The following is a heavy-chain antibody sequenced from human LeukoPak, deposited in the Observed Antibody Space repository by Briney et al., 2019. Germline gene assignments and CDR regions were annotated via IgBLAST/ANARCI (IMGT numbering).Heavy chain of an antibody. J-gene: IGHJ4*02. CDR3: ARGSPPRRNYDSRGYYSYYFDY. Sequence: ASVKVSCKASGYTFTSYGISWVRQAPGQGLEWMGWISAYNGNTHYAQKLPGRVTMTPDTSTSTVYMELRSLRSDDTAVYYCARGSPPRRNYDSRGYYSYYFDYWGQGTLVTVSS. CDR2: ISAYNGNT. CDR1: GYTFTSYG. V-gene: IGHV1-18*01. D-gene: IGHD3-22*01.